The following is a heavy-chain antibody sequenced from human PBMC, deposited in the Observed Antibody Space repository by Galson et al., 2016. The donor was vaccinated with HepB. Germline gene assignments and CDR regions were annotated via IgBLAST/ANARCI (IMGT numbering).Heavy chain of an antibody. CDR2: ISGSSGIT. CDR3: AKTGGNFWSGYYTGRLDTFDL. D-gene: IGHD3-3*01. Sequence: SLRLSCAASGFTFSSYAMTWVRQAPGKGLEWVSTISGSSGITYYADSVKGRFTISRDNSKNTLFLQMDSLRLEDTAVYSCAKTGGNFWSGYYTGRLDTFDLWGQGTLVIVSS. CDR1: GFTFSSYA. J-gene: IGHJ4*02. V-gene: IGHV3-23*01.